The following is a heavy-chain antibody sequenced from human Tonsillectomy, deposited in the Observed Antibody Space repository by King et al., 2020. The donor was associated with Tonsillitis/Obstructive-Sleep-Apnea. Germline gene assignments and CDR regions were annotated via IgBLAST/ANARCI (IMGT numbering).Heavy chain of an antibody. CDR3: ARDQDWAFDY. J-gene: IGHJ4*02. CDR1: GFTFSTYS. CDR2: LRGSTDTI. V-gene: IGHV3-48*02. D-gene: IGHD3-9*01. Sequence: VQLVESGGGLVQPGGSLRLSCAVSGFTFSTYSINWVRQAPGKGLEWVSYLRGSTDTIYYADSVKGRFTISRDNAKNSLFLQMTALGDDDTAVYFCARDQDWAFDYWGQGTLVTVSS.